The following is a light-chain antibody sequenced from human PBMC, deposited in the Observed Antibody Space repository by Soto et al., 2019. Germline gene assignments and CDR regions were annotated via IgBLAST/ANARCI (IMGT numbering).Light chain of an antibody. CDR2: GAS. CDR1: QSVSTSY. CDR3: QQYTSSLNT. V-gene: IGKV3-20*01. Sequence: DIVLTQSPGTLSLSPGDRATLSCRSSQSVSTSYLAWYQQKPGQAPRLLIYGASSRATGIPDRFSGSGSGTDFTLTISGLEPEDFAVYYCQQYTSSLNTFGQGTRLEI. J-gene: IGKJ5*01.